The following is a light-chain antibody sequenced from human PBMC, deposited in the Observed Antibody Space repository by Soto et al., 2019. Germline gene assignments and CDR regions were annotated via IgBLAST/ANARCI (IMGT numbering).Light chain of an antibody. V-gene: IGKV4-1*01. J-gene: IGKJ4*01. CDR2: WAS. CDR1: QTLLSSSDNQNY. CDR3: QQYFSTPLT. Sequence: DFVLTQSPDSLAVSLGERATINCRSSQTLLSSSDNQNYLAWSRQRPGQPPELLVYWASTREPGVPDRFSGSGSGTEFTLTISSLQAEDVAVYYCQQYFSTPLTFGGGTKLEIK.